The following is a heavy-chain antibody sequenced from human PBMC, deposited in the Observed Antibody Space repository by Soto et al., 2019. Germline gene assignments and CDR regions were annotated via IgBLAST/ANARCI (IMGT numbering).Heavy chain of an antibody. Sequence: EVQLVESGGGLVKPGGSLRLSCAASGFTFSSYSMNWVRQAPGKGLEWVSSISSSSSSYIYYADSVKGRFTISRDNAKNSLYLQMNSLRAEDTAVYYCAREYSGYDRTFDYWGQGTLVTVSS. D-gene: IGHD5-12*01. J-gene: IGHJ4*02. V-gene: IGHV3-21*01. CDR2: ISSSSSSYI. CDR3: AREYSGYDRTFDY. CDR1: GFTFSSYS.